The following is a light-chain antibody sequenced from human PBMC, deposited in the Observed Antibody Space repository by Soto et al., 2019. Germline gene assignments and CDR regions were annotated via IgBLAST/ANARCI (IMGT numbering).Light chain of an antibody. Sequence: EIVMTQSPATLSVSPGERATLSCRASQSVSSSFLAWYQQRPGQAPRLLLYGASSRATGIPDRFRGSGSGTDFTLTISSLEPEDCGVYYCQQYGSSPQAFGQETKVDIK. J-gene: IGKJ1*01. CDR2: GAS. CDR1: QSVSSSF. CDR3: QQYGSSPQA. V-gene: IGKV3-20*01.